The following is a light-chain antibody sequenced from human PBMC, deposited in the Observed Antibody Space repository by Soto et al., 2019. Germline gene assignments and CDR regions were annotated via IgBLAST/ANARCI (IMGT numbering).Light chain of an antibody. Sequence: GDRVTVTCRASQSINTWLAWYQQKPGKAPKLLIYDASSLQSGVPSRFTGRGSGTEFTLTISSLQPDDFATYYCQHYNSYSEAFGQGTKVDI. J-gene: IGKJ1*01. CDR3: QHYNSYSEA. CDR1: QSINTW. CDR2: DAS. V-gene: IGKV1-5*01.